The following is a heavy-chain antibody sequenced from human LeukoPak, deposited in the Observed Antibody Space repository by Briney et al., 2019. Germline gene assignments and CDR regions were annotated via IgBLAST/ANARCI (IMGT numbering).Heavy chain of an antibody. CDR2: INHSGST. D-gene: IGHD3-10*01. V-gene: IGHV4-34*01. J-gene: IGHJ4*02. Sequence: PSETLSLTCAVYGASFSGYYWSWIRQPPGKGLEWIGEINHSGSTNYNPSLKSRVTISVDTSKNQFSLKLSSVTAADTAVYYCARIGTLYYYGSGSFLYWGQGTLVTVSS. CDR3: ARIGTLYYYGSGSFLY. CDR1: GASFSGYY.